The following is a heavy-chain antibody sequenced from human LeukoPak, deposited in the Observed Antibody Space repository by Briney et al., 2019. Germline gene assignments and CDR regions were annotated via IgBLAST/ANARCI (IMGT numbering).Heavy chain of an antibody. CDR2: ISESGGST. D-gene: IGHD3-10*01. V-gene: IGHV3-23*01. CDR3: AKRGIVIRGVLIIGFHKEAYYFDY. J-gene: IGHJ4*02. CDR1: GITLSNYA. Sequence: GGSLRLSCVVSGITLSNYAMSWVRQAPGKGLEWVSGISESGGSTRYADSVKGRFTISRDNSLNTVYLQMNSLRAEDTAVYFCAKRGIVIRGVLIIGFHKEAYYFDYWGQGILVTVSS.